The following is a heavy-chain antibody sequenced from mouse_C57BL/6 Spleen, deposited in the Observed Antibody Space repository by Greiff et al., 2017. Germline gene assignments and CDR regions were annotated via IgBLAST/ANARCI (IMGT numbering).Heavy chain of an antibody. J-gene: IGHJ1*03. Sequence: DVKLVESEGGLVQPGSSMKLSCTASGFTFSDYYMAWVRQVPEKGLEWVANINYDGSSTYYLDSLKSRFIISRDNAKNILYLQMSSLKSEDTATYYCARVYYSNSYWYFDVWGTGTTVTVSS. CDR2: INYDGSST. CDR3: ARVYYSNSYWYFDV. V-gene: IGHV5-16*01. D-gene: IGHD2-5*01. CDR1: GFTFSDYY.